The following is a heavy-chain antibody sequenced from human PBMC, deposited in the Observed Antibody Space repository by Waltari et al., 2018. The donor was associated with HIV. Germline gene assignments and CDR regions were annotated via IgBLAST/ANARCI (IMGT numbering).Heavy chain of an antibody. CDR2: IYPGDSDT. D-gene: IGHD3-22*01. J-gene: IGHJ5*02. CDR1: GYSFTSYW. V-gene: IGHV5-51*01. CDR3: ARPYYYDSRINYWFDP. Sequence: EVQLVQSGAEVKTPGESLKISCKGSGYSFTSYWLGWVRQLPGKGLEWMGIIYPGDSDTRYSPSFQGQVTISADKSISTAYLQWSSLKASDTAMYYCARPYYYDSRINYWFDPWGQGTLVTVSS.